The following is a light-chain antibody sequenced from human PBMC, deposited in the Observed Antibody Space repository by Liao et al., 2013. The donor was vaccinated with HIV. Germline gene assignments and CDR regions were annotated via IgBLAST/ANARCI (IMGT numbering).Light chain of an antibody. Sequence: SYVLTQPPSVSVAPGKTARITCGGNNIGSKSVHWYQQKPGQAPVLVIYYDSDRPSGIPERFSGSNSGNTATLTISGTQPMDEADYYCQVWDRTLRVFGPGTKVSVL. CDR3: QVWDRTLRV. V-gene: IGLV3-21*01. CDR2: YDS. CDR1: NIGSKS. J-gene: IGLJ1*01.